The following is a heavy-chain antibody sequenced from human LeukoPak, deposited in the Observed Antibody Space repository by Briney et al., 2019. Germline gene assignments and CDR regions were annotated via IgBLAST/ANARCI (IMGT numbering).Heavy chain of an antibody. J-gene: IGHJ4*02. CDR3: ANDRTIFGVVIMARY. Sequence: GSLRLSCAASGFTFSSYGMHWVRQAPGKGLEWVAVISYDGSNKYYADSVKGRFTISRDNSKNTLYLQMSSLRAEDTAVYYCANDRTIFGVVIMARYWGQGTLVTVSS. CDR2: ISYDGSNK. D-gene: IGHD3-3*01. V-gene: IGHV3-30*18. CDR1: GFTFSSYG.